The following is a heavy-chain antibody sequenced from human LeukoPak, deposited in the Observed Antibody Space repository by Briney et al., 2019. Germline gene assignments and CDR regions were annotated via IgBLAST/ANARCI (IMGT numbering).Heavy chain of an antibody. Sequence: PGGSLRLSCAASGFTLSNYFRHWVRPALGRGVVWVSRINPDGTNTMYAGSVKSRFTISRDNAKNILYLQMNSPRDDDTAVYYCGRRVDASRWFDPWGQGTLVTVSS. CDR3: GRRVDASRWFDP. D-gene: IGHD3-16*01. J-gene: IGHJ5*02. CDR1: GFTLSNYF. V-gene: IGHV3-74*03. CDR2: INPDGTNT.